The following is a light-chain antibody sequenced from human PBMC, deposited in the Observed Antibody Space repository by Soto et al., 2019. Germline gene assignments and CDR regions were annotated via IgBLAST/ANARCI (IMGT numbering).Light chain of an antibody. J-gene: IGKJ1*01. Sequence: DIRMTQSPSTLSASLVYRFTITCRASQRLYSRLAWYQQTPGIAPDLLIYDASSLKSGVPSRFSGSESGTEFTLTISSLQPEDFATYYCKQSYSHGTFGQGTKVDIK. V-gene: IGKV1-5*01. CDR2: DAS. CDR3: KQSYSHGT. CDR1: QRLYSR.